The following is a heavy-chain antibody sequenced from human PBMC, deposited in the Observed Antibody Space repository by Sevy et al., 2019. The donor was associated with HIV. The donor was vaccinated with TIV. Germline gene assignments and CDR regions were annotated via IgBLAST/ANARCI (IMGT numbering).Heavy chain of an antibody. D-gene: IGHD5-12*01. CDR3: TSGYDLH. Sequence: PGGSLRLSCAASGFTFSSAWMSWVRQAPGKGLEWLGRIKSKTDGGTTDYAAPVKGRFTISRDDSKNTLYLQMNSLKTEDTAVYFCTSGYDLHWGQGTLVTVSS. CDR2: IKSKTDGGTT. J-gene: IGHJ4*02. V-gene: IGHV3-15*01. CDR1: GFTFSSAW.